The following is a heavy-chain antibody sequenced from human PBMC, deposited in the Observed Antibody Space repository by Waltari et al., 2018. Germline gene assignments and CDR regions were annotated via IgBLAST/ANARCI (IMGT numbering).Heavy chain of an antibody. J-gene: IGHJ6*02. D-gene: IGHD6-19*01. CDR3: AREFRSAAGHLNGMDI. CDR2: MNTPIVKM. Sequence: QVQLVQSGAEVKKPGASVKVSCKASGYTFTSYHINWVRQAPGQGLEWMGWMNTPIVKMAFAEKFQGRATMTRDTSINTAYMELSGLRSEDTAVYYCAREFRSAAGHLNGMDIWGQGTAVTVSS. CDR1: GYTFTSYH. V-gene: IGHV1-8*01.